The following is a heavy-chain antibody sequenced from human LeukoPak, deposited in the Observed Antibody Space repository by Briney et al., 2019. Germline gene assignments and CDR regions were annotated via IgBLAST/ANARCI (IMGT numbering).Heavy chain of an antibody. CDR1: GYSFTNYW. D-gene: IGHD2-8*01. Sequence: GESLRISCQGSGYSFTNYWISWVRQMPGKGLEWMGRIDPGDSYTNYSPSFQGHVTFSGDKSISTAYLQWSSLEASDTAIYYCARLISGRSASGYYGMDVWGQGTTVTVSS. CDR3: ARLISGRSASGYYGMDV. J-gene: IGHJ6*02. V-gene: IGHV5-10-1*01. CDR2: IDPGDSYT.